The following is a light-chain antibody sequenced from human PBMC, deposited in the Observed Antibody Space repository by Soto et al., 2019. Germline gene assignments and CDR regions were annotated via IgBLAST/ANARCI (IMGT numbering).Light chain of an antibody. CDR2: DAS. Sequence: DIQMTQSPSTLSASVGDTVTVTCRASQTISSWLAWYQQKPGKAPKLLIYDASSLESGVPSRFSGRGSETEFTLTISSLQPDDFATYYCQQYNSYSTFGQGTKVDIK. CDR1: QTISSW. V-gene: IGKV1-5*01. J-gene: IGKJ1*01. CDR3: QQYNSYST.